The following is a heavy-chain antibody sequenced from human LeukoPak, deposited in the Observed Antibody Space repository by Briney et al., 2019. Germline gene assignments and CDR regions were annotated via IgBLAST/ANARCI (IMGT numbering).Heavy chain of an antibody. CDR3: ARARYCRSTSCYGRPFDY. CDR1: GFTFSSYS. J-gene: IGHJ4*02. Sequence: GGSLRLTCAASGFTFSSYSMNWVRQAPGKGLEWVSYSSSSSSTIYYADSVKGRFTISRDNAKNSLYLQMNSLRAEDTAVYYCARARYCRSTSCYGRPFDYWGQGTLVTVSS. V-gene: IGHV3-48*01. CDR2: SSSSSSTI. D-gene: IGHD2-2*01.